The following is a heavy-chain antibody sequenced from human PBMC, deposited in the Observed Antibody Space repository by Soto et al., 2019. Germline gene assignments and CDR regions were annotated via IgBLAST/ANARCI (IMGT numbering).Heavy chain of an antibody. V-gene: IGHV4-30-2*01. Sequence: QLQLQESGSGLVKPSQTLSLTCAVSGGSISSGGYSWSWIRQPPGKGLEWIGYIYHSGSTYYNPSLKSRVTISVDRSKNQFSLKLSSGTAADTAESYCARANPVYAVVWGQGTLVTVSS. J-gene: IGHJ4*02. CDR3: ARANPVYAVV. CDR2: IYHSGST. CDR1: GGSISSGGYS. D-gene: IGHD2-2*01.